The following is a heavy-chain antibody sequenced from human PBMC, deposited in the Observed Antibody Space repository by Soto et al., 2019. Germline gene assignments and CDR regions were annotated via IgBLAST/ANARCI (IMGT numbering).Heavy chain of an antibody. J-gene: IGHJ4*02. CDR1: GFTFSSYG. CDR3: AKDPNWNYNYFDY. V-gene: IGHV3-30*18. CDR2: ISYDGSNK. D-gene: IGHD1-7*01. Sequence: QVQLVESGGGVVQPGRSLRLSCAASGFTFSSYGMHWVRQAPGKGLEWVAVISYDGSNKYYADSVKGRFTISRDNSKNTLYLQMNSLRAEDTAVYYCAKDPNWNYNYFDYWGQGTLVTVSS.